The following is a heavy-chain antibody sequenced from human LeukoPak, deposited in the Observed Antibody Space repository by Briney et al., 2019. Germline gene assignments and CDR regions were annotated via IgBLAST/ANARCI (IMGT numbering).Heavy chain of an antibody. J-gene: IGHJ4*02. Sequence: GGSQRLSCAASGFAFSSYAMSWVRQAPGKGLEWVSAISGSGGSTYYADSVKGRFTISRDNSKNTLYLQMNSLRAEDTAVYYCAIDRTASPKIVVVINSPSDYWGQGTLVTVSS. D-gene: IGHD3-22*01. CDR2: ISGSGGST. V-gene: IGHV3-23*01. CDR3: AIDRTASPKIVVVINSPSDY. CDR1: GFAFSSYA.